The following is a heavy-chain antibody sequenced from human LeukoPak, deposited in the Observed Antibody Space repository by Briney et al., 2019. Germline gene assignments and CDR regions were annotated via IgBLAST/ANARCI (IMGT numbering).Heavy chain of an antibody. Sequence: GGSLRLSCAVSGFPFTTYNMNWVRQAPGKGLEWVSYIDSSSSTIYYADPVKGRFTVSRDNAKNSLDLQMNSLRSEDTAVYYCVRDRGISFYFDYWGQGTLVTVSS. D-gene: IGHD3-16*02. CDR1: GFPFTTYN. CDR3: VRDRGISFYFDY. CDR2: IDSSSSTI. J-gene: IGHJ4*02. V-gene: IGHV3-48*01.